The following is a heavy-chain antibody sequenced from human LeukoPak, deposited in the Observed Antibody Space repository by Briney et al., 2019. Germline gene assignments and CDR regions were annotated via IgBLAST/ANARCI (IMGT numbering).Heavy chain of an antibody. CDR2: IIPMFGTA. J-gene: IGHJ4*02. CDR1: GGTFSSYA. D-gene: IGHD4-11*01. CDR3: ARRRSTTSTYFDY. V-gene: IGHV1-69*13. Sequence: SVKVSCKASGGTFSSYAISWVRQAPGQGLEWMGGIIPMFGTANYAQKFQGRVTITADESTSTAYMELSSLRSEDTAVYYCARRRSTTSTYFDYWGQGTQVTVSS.